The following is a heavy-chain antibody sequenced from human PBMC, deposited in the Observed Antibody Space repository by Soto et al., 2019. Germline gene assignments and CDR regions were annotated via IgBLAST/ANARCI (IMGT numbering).Heavy chain of an antibody. CDR1: GFTFSTYW. J-gene: IGHJ4*02. Sequence: EVQLVESGGGLVQPGGSLRLSCAVSGFTFSTYWMHWVRQAPGKGLVWVSSIDSDASGTNYADSVKGRFTIFRDNAQKILNLQMNILRAEDTAVYYCARVSRRSSSWYAARDCWGQVTLVTDSS. D-gene: IGHD6-13*01. CDR2: IDSDASGT. CDR3: ARVSRRSSSWYAARDC. V-gene: IGHV3-74*01.